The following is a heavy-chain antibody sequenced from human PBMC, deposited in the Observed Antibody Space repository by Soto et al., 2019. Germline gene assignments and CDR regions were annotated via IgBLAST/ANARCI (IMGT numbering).Heavy chain of an antibody. D-gene: IGHD3-3*01. CDR2: INPSGGST. Sequence: ASVKVCYKSSGYPFTSYYIHLVRQAPGQGLEWMGIINPSGGSTSYAQKFQGRVTMTRDTSTSTVYMELSRLRSEDTAVYYCARDDSIFGVVKPANCFDPWGQGTTVTVSS. CDR1: GYPFTSYY. CDR3: ARDDSIFGVVKPANCFDP. V-gene: IGHV1-46*01. J-gene: IGHJ5*02.